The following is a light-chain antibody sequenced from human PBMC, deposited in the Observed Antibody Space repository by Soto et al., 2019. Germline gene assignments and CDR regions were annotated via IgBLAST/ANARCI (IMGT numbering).Light chain of an antibody. Sequence: DIQMTQSPASLSACVGDRVTITCRASQNINNYLNWYQQKPGKAPKLLIYAAFSLQSGVPSRFSGSGSGTDFTLTINSLQPEDFATYYCQQSYSTPSITFGQGTRPEIK. CDR2: AAF. CDR3: QQSYSTPSIT. V-gene: IGKV1-39*01. CDR1: QNINNY. J-gene: IGKJ5*01.